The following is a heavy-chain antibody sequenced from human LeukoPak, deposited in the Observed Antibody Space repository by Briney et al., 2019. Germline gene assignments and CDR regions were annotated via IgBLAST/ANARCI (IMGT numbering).Heavy chain of an antibody. CDR1: GGSISGYH. Sequence: SETLSLTCTVSGGSISGYHWSWIRQPPGKGLEWLGYIYYSGSSNYNPSLKSRVTMSADTSKNQFSLKLSSVTAADTAVYYCARVPRSYYYYYYMDVWGKGTTLTVSS. V-gene: IGHV4-59*01. CDR3: ARVPRSYYYYYYMDV. CDR2: IYYSGSS. J-gene: IGHJ6*03.